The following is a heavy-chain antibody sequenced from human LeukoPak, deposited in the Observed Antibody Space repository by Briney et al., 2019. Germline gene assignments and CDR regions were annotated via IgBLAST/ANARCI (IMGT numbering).Heavy chain of an antibody. Sequence: SETLSLTCTVSGGSISSHYWSWIRQPPGKGLEWIGYIYYSGSTNYNPSLKSRVTISVDTSKNQFSLKLSSVTAADTAVYYCARSFGVVTPFDYWGQGTLVNVSS. CDR3: ARSFGVVTPFDY. D-gene: IGHD3-3*01. CDR2: IYYSGST. V-gene: IGHV4-59*11. CDR1: GGSISSHY. J-gene: IGHJ4*02.